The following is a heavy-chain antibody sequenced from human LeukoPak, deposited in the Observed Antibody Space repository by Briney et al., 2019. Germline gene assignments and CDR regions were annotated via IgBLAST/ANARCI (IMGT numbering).Heavy chain of an antibody. CDR3: ALSSGAFDSAGYFYY. CDR1: GSTFTNYW. CDR2: IYTNNSGS. J-gene: IGHJ4*02. Sequence: GGSLKISGQGSGSTFTNYWVGGARQLPGKGLEGMGIIYTNNSGSRNSPSFRGQLTISVDRSITPPYLQWNSLKPSYSAMYYCALSSGAFDSAGYFYYWGQGTLVTVSS. D-gene: IGHD2-15*01. V-gene: IGHV5-51*01.